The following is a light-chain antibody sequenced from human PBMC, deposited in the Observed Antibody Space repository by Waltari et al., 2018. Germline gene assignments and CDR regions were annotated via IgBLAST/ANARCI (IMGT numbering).Light chain of an antibody. J-gene: IGKJ1*01. CDR3: QQRTDWLWT. CDR2: DAS. CDR1: HSISKY. Sequence: EVVPTPSPATLSLSPGERATLSCRASHSISKYLAWYQQRPGQAPRLLIYDASDRPPGIPARFSGSGSGTDFTLTISSLEPEDFAVYYCQQRTDWLWTFGQGTKVEIK. V-gene: IGKV3-11*01.